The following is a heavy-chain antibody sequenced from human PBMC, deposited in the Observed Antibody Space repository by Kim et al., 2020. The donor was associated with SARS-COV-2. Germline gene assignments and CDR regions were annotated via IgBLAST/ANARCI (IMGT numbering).Heavy chain of an antibody. V-gene: IGHV4-30-4*01. D-gene: IGHD2-2*01. J-gene: IGHJ3*02. CDR1: GGSISSGDYY. Sequence: SETLSLTCTVSGGSISSGDYYWSWIRQPPGKGLEWIGYIYYSGSTYYNPSLKSRVTISVDTYKNQFSLKLSSVTAADTAVYYCARDLFYCSSTSCYEGDIRGIWGQGTMVTVSS. CDR3: ARDLFYCSSTSCYEGDIRGI. CDR2: IYYSGST.